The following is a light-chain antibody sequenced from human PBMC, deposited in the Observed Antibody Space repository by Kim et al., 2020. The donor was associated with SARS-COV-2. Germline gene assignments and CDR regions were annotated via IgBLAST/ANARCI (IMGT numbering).Light chain of an antibody. V-gene: IGLV3-1*01. CDR3: QTWDTTTAV. CDR2: QDT. Sequence: SYELTQPPSVSVSPGQTATILCSGDKLGGKYVSWYQQKPGQSPVLVIYQDTKRPSGIPERFSGANSGNTATLTISGTQPADESDFYCQTWDTTTAVFGGG. CDR1: KLGGKY. J-gene: IGLJ2*01.